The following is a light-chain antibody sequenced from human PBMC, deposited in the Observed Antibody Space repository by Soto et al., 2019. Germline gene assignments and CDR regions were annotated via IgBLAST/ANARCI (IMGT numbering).Light chain of an antibody. CDR2: KIS. V-gene: IGKV2-30*02. CDR3: MQATDWPYT. J-gene: IGKJ2*01. CDR1: QSLLHTNGGTF. Sequence: AVLTQSPLSLPVTLGQPASISCRSSQSLLHTNGGTFLNWVQQRPGQSPRRLIYKISNRASGVPDRFSGSASGTDFTLRISRVEAEDVGVYYCMQATDWPYTFGQGTKLEI.